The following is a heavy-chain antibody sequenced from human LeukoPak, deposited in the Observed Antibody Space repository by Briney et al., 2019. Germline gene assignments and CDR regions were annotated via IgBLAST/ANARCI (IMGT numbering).Heavy chain of an antibody. V-gene: IGHV3-64D*06. CDR3: VNQISGWVY. D-gene: IGHD6-19*01. CDR1: GFTFSNLA. J-gene: IGHJ4*02. CDR2: ISGNGSTT. Sequence: QSGGSLRLSCSASGFTFSNLAMHWVRQAPGKGLEYVSAISGNGSTTYYADSVKGRFTISRDNSKNTLYLQMSSLRPEDTAVYYCVNQISGWVYWGQGTLVTVSS.